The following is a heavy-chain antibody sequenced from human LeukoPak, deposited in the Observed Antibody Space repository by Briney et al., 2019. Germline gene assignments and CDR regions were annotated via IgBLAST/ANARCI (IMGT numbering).Heavy chain of an antibody. J-gene: IGHJ4*02. D-gene: IGHD2-15*01. CDR1: GFTFSSYS. CDR3: ARSRYCSGGSCYIFDY. Sequence: PGGSLRLSCAASGFTFSSYSMNWVRQAPGKGLEWVSYISSSSSYTNYADSVKGRFTISRDNAKNSLYLQMNSLRAEDTAVYYCARSRYCSGGSCYIFDYWGQGTLVTVSS. V-gene: IGHV3-21*05. CDR2: ISSSSSYT.